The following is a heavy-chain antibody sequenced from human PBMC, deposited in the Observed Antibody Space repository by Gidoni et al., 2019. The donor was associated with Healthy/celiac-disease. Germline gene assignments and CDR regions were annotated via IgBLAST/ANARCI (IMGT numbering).Heavy chain of an antibody. D-gene: IGHD3-3*01. Sequence: EVQLVDSGGGLVKPGRSLRLSCTASGFPFGAYAMRWFRQAPGKGLEWGGVIRSKAYGGTTEYAASVKGRFTISRDDSKSIAYLQMNSLKTEDTAVYYCTREYYDFGSGLFGDAFDIWGQGTMVTVSS. J-gene: IGHJ3*02. CDR3: TREYYDFGSGLFGDAFDI. CDR2: IRSKAYGGTT. CDR1: GFPFGAYA. V-gene: IGHV3-49*05.